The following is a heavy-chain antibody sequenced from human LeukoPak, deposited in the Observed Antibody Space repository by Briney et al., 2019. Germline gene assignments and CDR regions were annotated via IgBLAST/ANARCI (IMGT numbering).Heavy chain of an antibody. CDR3: ARGGRIAAAGTDY. Sequence: ASVKVSCEASGYTFTGYYMHWVRQAPGQGLEWMGRINPNSGGTNYAQKLQGRVTMTTDTSTSTAYMELRSLRSDDTAVYYCARGGRIAAAGTDYWGQGTLVTVSS. J-gene: IGHJ4*02. CDR2: INPNSGGT. V-gene: IGHV1-2*06. D-gene: IGHD6-13*01. CDR1: GYTFTGYY.